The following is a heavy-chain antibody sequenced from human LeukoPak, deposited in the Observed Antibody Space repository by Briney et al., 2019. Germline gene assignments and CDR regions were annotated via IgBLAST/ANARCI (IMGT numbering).Heavy chain of an antibody. V-gene: IGHV4-39*01. J-gene: IGHJ4*02. Sequence: PPETLSLTCKVSGGSISNSNYYWSWIRQPPGKELEWLASINYGGTTYYNPSLKSRVTISVDTSKNQFSLRLSSVTAADTAVYLCARYVVYGSGKYYFDYWGQGSLVTVSS. CDR2: INYGGTT. CDR1: GGSISNSNYY. CDR3: ARYVVYGSGKYYFDY. D-gene: IGHD3-10*01.